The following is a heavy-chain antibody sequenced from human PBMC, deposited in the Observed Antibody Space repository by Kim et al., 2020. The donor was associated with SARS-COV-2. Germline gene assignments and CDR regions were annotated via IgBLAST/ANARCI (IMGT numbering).Heavy chain of an antibody. J-gene: IGHJ6*01. CDR3: AKDGGKSFRPGYYDVMDV. D-gene: IGHD2-21*01. CDR1: GFTFSSYG. V-gene: IGHV3-30*18. CDR2: ISYDGSNK. Sequence: GGSLRLSCAASGFTFSSYGMHWVRQAPGKGLEWVAVISYDGSNKYYADSVKGRFTISRDNSKNTLYLQMNSLRAEDTAVYYCAKDGGKSFRPGYYDVMDV.